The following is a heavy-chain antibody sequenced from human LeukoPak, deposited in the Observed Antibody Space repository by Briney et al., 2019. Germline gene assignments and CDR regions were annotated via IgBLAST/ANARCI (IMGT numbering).Heavy chain of an antibody. CDR2: IWYDGSNK. CDR1: GVTFSSYG. J-gene: IGHJ4*02. D-gene: IGHD3-10*01. Sequence: GGSLRLSCAASGVTFSSYGMQWVCQAPGKGLGRVVVIWYDGSNKYYADSVRGRFTISRNNTKNTLYPQINSLSAEDTAVYYCARGLASYYYGSGRPTPLDYWGQGTLVTVSS. CDR3: ARGLASYYYGSGRPTPLDY. V-gene: IGHV3-33*01.